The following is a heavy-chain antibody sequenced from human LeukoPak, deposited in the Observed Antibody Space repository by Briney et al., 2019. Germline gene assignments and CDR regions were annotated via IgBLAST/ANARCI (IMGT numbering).Heavy chain of an antibody. Sequence: GGSLRLSCAASGFTFSTYGMHWVRQAPGKGLEWVALISYDGSNKYYADSVKGRFTISRDNSKNTLYLQMNSLRAEDTAVYYCAREDDIAAAGLDYWGQGTLVTVSS. V-gene: IGHV3-30*03. CDR2: ISYDGSNK. CDR1: GFTFSTYG. J-gene: IGHJ4*02. CDR3: AREDDIAAAGLDY. D-gene: IGHD6-13*01.